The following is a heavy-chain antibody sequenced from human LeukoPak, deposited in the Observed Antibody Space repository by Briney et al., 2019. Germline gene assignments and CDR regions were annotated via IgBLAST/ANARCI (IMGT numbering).Heavy chain of an antibody. Sequence: GGSLRLSCAASGFTFSSYWMNWVRQTPGKGLEWVSYISDHGKSRNYVDSVKGRFAISRDNAKNSLYLQMNSLRVEDTAVYFCARARIAAPLLDYWGQGSLVTVSS. J-gene: IGHJ4*02. CDR1: GFTFSSYW. CDR3: ARARIAAPLLDY. D-gene: IGHD6-13*01. V-gene: IGHV3-48*04. CDR2: ISDHGKSR.